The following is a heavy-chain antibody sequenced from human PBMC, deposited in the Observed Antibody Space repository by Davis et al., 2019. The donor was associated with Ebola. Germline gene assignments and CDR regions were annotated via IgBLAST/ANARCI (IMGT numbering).Heavy chain of an antibody. CDR1: GGSFSGYY. J-gene: IGHJ6*04. Sequence: PSETSLTCAVYGGSFSGYYWSWIRQPPGKGLEWIGEINHSGSTNYNPSLKSRVTISVDTSKNQFSLKLSSVTAADTAVYYCARVSRLRDYYYYGMDVWGKGTTVTVSS. CDR3: ARVSRLRDYYYYGMDV. CDR2: INHSGST. V-gene: IGHV4-34*01. D-gene: IGHD3-10*01.